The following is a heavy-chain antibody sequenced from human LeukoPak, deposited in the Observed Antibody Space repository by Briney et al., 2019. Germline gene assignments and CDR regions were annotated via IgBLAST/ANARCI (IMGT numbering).Heavy chain of an antibody. Sequence: GGSLRLSCAASGFTFSSYSMNWVRQAPGKGLEWVTSISSSSSYIYYADSVKGRFTISRDNAKNSLYLQMNSLRAEDTAVYYCARRLTELRYFDWSADYWGQGTLVTVSS. V-gene: IGHV3-21*01. CDR3: ARRLTELRYFDWSADY. CDR1: GFTFSSYS. J-gene: IGHJ4*02. D-gene: IGHD3-9*01. CDR2: ISSSSSYI.